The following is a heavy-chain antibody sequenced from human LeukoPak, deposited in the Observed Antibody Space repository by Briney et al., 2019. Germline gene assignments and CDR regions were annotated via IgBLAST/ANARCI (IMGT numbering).Heavy chain of an antibody. CDR1: GGSISSYY. CDR3: ATWIAAAGYYAFDI. J-gene: IGHJ3*02. D-gene: IGHD6-13*01. V-gene: IGHV4-4*07. CDR2: IYTSGST. Sequence: SETLSLTCTVSGGSISSYYWSWIRQPAGKGLEWIGRIYTSGSTNYNPSLKSRVTMSVDTSKNQFSLKLSSVTAADTAVYYSATWIAAAGYYAFDIWGQGTMVTVSS.